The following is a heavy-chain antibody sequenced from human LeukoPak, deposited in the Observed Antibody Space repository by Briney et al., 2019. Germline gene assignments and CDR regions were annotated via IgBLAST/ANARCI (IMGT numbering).Heavy chain of an antibody. V-gene: IGHV4-34*01. CDR2: INHSGST. J-gene: IGHJ4*02. CDR3: ARRGSSWVRYPTCYYFDY. CDR1: GGSFSGYY. D-gene: IGHD6-13*01. Sequence: SETLSLTCAVYGGSFSGYYWSWIRQPPGKGLEWIGEINHSGSTNYNPSLKSRVTISVDTSKNQFSLKLSSVTAADTAVYYCARRGSSWVRYPTCYYFDYWGQGTLVTVSS.